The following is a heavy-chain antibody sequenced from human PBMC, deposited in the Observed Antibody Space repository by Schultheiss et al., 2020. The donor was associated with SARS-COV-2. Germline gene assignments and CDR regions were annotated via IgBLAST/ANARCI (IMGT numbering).Heavy chain of an antibody. CDR3: AWIGYDSSGYSGRSDAFDI. CDR2: IDWDDDK. J-gene: IGHJ3*02. CDR1: GFSLSTSGMC. D-gene: IGHD3-22*01. V-gene: IGHV2-70*11. Sequence: SGPTLVKPTQTLTLTCTFSGFSLSTSGMCVSWIRQPPGKALEWLARIDWDDDKYYSTSLKTRLTISKDTSKNQVVLTMTNMDPVDTATYYCAWIGYDSSGYSGRSDAFDIWGQGTMVTVSS.